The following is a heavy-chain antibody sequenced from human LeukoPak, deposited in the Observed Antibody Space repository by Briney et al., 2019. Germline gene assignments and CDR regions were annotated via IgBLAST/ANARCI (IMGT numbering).Heavy chain of an antibody. D-gene: IGHD1/OR15-1a*01. CDR1: GLTFSRYD. CDR2: IGTGGDT. CDR3: VRQGTPHGNFDY. Sequence: GGSLRLSCAASGLTFSRYDMHWVRQATGKGLEWVSAIGTGGDTYYPASVKGRFTISRENAKISLYLQMNSLRVEDTAVYYCVRQGTPHGNFDYWGQGTLVTVSS. J-gene: IGHJ4*02. V-gene: IGHV3-13*01.